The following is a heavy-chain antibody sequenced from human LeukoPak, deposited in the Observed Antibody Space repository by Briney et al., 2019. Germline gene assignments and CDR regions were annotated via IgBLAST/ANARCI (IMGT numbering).Heavy chain of an antibody. Sequence: SETLSLTCAVYGGAFSGYYWSWIRQPPGKGLEWIGEINHSGSTNYNPSLKSRVTISVDTSKNQFSLKLSSVTAADTAVYYCARSRASTRWGGANYFDYWGQGTLVTVSS. CDR3: ARSRASTRWGGANYFDY. D-gene: IGHD3-16*01. CDR1: GGAFSGYY. J-gene: IGHJ4*02. CDR2: INHSGST. V-gene: IGHV4-34*01.